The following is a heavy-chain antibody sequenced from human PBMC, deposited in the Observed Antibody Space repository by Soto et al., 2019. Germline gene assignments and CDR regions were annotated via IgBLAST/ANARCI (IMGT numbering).Heavy chain of an antibody. CDR1: GFIFSSYW. Sequence: EVQLVESGGGLVQPGGSLRLSCAASGFIFSSYWMHWVRQAPGKGLVWVSRIKTDGSITSHADSVKGRFTISRDNAKNTLSLQMNSPRADDTAVYYCTRDTGGRDAYWGQGALVTVSS. J-gene: IGHJ4*02. D-gene: IGHD2-15*01. V-gene: IGHV3-74*01. CDR2: IKTDGSIT. CDR3: TRDTGGRDAY.